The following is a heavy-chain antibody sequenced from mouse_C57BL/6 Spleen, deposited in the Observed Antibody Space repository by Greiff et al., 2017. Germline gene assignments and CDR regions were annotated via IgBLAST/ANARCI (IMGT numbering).Heavy chain of an antibody. V-gene: IGHV5-17*01. Sequence: EVQGVESGGGLVKPGGSLKLSCAASGFTFSDYGMHWVRQAPEKGLEWVAYISSGSSTIYYADTVKGRFTISRDNAKNTLFLQRTSLRSEDTAMYYCARPLYYGYDVKGAMDYWGQGTSVTVSS. J-gene: IGHJ4*01. CDR2: ISSGSSTI. D-gene: IGHD2-2*01. CDR3: ARPLYYGYDVKGAMDY. CDR1: GFTFSDYG.